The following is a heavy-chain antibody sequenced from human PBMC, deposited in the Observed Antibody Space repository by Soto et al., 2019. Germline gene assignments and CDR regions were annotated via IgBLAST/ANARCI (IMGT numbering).Heavy chain of an antibody. CDR3: ARGPIAAAGNNYYYGMDV. J-gene: IGHJ6*02. Sequence: SETLSLTCAVYGGSFSGYYWSWIRQPPGKGLEWIGEINHSGSTNYNPSLKSRVTISVDTSKNQFSLELSSVSAADTAVYYCARGPIAAAGNNYYYGMDVWGQGTTVTVSS. CDR1: GGSFSGYY. CDR2: INHSGST. V-gene: IGHV4-34*01. D-gene: IGHD6-13*01.